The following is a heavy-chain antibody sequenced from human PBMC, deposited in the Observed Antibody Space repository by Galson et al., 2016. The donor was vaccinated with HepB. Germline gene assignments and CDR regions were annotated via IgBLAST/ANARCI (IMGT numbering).Heavy chain of an antibody. V-gene: IGHV3-33*01. CDR2: IWYDGSNK. CDR3: ARGHRIHLWSPSSPDY. Sequence: SLRLSCAASGFTSSNCAMHWVRQAPGKGLEWVAGIWYDGSNKYYADSVKGRFTISRDNSKTTLYLQMNSMRVEDTAVYHCARGHRIHLWSPSSPDYWGQGTLVTVST. CDR1: GFTSSNCA. D-gene: IGHD5-18*01. J-gene: IGHJ4*02.